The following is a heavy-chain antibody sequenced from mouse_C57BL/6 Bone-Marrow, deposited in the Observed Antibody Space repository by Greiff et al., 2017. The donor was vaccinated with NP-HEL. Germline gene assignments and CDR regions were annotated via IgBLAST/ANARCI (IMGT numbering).Heavy chain of an antibody. Sequence: VQLQQSGAALVRPGASVKLSCKASGYTFTDYYINWVKQRPGQGLEWIARIYPGSGNTYYNEKFKGKATLTAEKSSSTAYMQLSSLTSEDSAVYFCARDYYGSSLFAYWGQGTLVTVSA. D-gene: IGHD1-1*01. V-gene: IGHV1-76*01. CDR3: ARDYYGSSLFAY. J-gene: IGHJ3*01. CDR1: GYTFTDYY. CDR2: IYPGSGNT.